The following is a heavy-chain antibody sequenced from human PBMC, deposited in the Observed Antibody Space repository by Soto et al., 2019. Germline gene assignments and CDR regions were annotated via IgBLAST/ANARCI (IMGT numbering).Heavy chain of an antibody. Sequence: SETLSLTCTISGGSISAYYWSWIRQSPGQGLEWIGYFYDSGSPYYNPSLKTRVTISADTSKNQISLKLTSATAADTAVYFCARGVGSSPPRYWGRGTLVTVSS. D-gene: IGHD3-9*01. J-gene: IGHJ4*02. CDR1: GGSISAYY. V-gene: IGHV4-59*01. CDR2: FYDSGSP. CDR3: ARGVGSSPPRY.